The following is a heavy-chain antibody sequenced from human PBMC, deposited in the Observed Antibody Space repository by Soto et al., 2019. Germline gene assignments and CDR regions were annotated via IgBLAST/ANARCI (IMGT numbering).Heavy chain of an antibody. Sequence: GGSLRLSCASSGFTFNDHDFTWICKDPGKGLEWVSYIDTSGSTIYYADSVRGRFIISRDNAWNSVYLQMNILRAEDMAAQYSARGEYGLDVWGQG. CDR2: IDTSGSTI. V-gene: IGHV3-11*01. J-gene: IGHJ6*02. CDR1: GFTFNDHD. CDR3: ARGEYGLDV.